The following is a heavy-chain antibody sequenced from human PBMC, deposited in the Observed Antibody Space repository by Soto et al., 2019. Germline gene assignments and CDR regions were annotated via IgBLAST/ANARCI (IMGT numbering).Heavy chain of an antibody. J-gene: IGHJ4*02. D-gene: IGHD3-16*01. V-gene: IGHV3-23*01. CDR2: ISGSGGST. CDR3: AGARWGVRYFDY. Sequence: EVQLLESGGGLVQPGGSLRLSCAASGFTFSSYAMSWVRQAPGKGLEWVSAISGSGGSTYYADSVKGRFTISRDNSKNPLYRQMNSLRAEDTAVYYCAGARWGVRYFDYWGQGTLVTVSS. CDR1: GFTFSSYA.